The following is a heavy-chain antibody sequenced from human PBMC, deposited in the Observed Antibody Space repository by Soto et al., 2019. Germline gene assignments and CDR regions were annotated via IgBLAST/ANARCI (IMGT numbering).Heavy chain of an antibody. V-gene: IGHV3-7*01. CDR2: IKEDGSEK. J-gene: IGHJ4*02. CDR1: GFTLSYYW. CDR3: ARDCSGGDCYY. D-gene: IGHD2-21*02. Sequence: EVQLVESGGGLVQPGGSLRLSCAASGFTLSYYWMSWVRQAPGKGLEWVANIKEDGSEKYYVDPVKGRFTISRDNAKNELYLQMNNLRVEDTAVYYCARDCSGGDCYYWGQGTVVTVSS.